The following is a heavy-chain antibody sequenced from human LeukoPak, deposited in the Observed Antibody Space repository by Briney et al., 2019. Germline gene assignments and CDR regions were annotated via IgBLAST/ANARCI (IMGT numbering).Heavy chain of an antibody. Sequence: GGSLRLSCAASGFTFSSYVMHWVRQAPGKGLEWVSYISSSGSTIYYADSVKGRFTISRDNAKNSLYLQMNSLRAEDTAVYYCARDSRTVRGVIITQLYYFDYWGQGTLVTVSS. CDR2: ISSSGSTI. CDR3: ARDSRTVRGVIITQLYYFDY. CDR1: GFTFSSYV. D-gene: IGHD3-10*01. J-gene: IGHJ4*02. V-gene: IGHV3-48*03.